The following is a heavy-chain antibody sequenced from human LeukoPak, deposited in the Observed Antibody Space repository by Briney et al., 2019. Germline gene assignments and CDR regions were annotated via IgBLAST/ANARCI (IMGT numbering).Heavy chain of an antibody. D-gene: IGHD6-6*01. CDR3: EGGGKKAARPLAY. V-gene: IGHV1-2*02. J-gene: IGHJ4*02. CDR1: GYTFSDCY. CDR2: INPNSGDT. Sequence: GASVTVSCKASGYTFSDCYMHWVRQAPGQGLEWMGWINPNSGDTNYAQTFQGRVTMTRDRSGRTAYMELRRLGSEKTAVYYLEGGGKKAARPLAYWGQGTLVPASS.